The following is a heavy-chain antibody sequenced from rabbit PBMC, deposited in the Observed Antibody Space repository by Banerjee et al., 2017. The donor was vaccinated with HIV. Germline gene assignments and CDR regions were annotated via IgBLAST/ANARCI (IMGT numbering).Heavy chain of an antibody. J-gene: IGHJ6*01. CDR1: GFDFSSYK. V-gene: IGHV1S47*01. Sequence: QEHLEETGGGLVQPGESLTLSCKASGFDFSSYKMHWVRQAPGKGLEWIAYINIGSGSAAYASWVNGRFTISRNTKENTVSLQMNSLTAADTATYFCVAISSGIAELWGPGTLVTVS. D-gene: IGHD1-1*01. CDR3: VAISSGIAEL. CDR2: INIGSGSA.